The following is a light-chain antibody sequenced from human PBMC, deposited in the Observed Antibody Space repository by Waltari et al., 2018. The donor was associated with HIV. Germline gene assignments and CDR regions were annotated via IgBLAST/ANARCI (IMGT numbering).Light chain of an antibody. CDR1: TIESKS. Sequence: SYELTQPHSVSVAPGQTAMITWGGNTIESKSVQWYQQKPGQAAVLVIYFDLDRPSGRPGRFSGSVSGNTATLTMSRVDAGDEADYYCQVWDRSSAQVKFGGGTKLAVL. CDR2: FDL. CDR3: QVWDRSSAQVK. J-gene: IGLJ2*01. V-gene: IGLV3-21*04.